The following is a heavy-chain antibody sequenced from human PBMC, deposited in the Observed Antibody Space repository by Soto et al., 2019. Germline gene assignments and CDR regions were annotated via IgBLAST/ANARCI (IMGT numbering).Heavy chain of an antibody. V-gene: IGHV3-23*01. CDR1: GFTFSSYW. J-gene: IGHJ4*02. Sequence: GSLRLSCVASGFTFSSYWMHWVRQAPGKGPQWVSRISGGGGSTYYADSVKGRFTISRDNSKNTLYLQMNSLRAEDTAVYYCAKIPPGYSYGYFYFDYWGQGTLVTVSS. D-gene: IGHD5-18*01. CDR3: AKIPPGYSYGYFYFDY. CDR2: ISGGGGST.